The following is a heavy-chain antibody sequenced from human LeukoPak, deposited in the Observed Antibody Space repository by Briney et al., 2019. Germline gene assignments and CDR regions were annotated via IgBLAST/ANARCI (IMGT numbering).Heavy chain of an antibody. J-gene: IGHJ5*02. Sequence: SETLSLTCAVYGGSFSGYYWSWIRQPPGKGLEWIGEINHSGSTNYNPSLKSRVTISVDTSKNQSSLKLSSVTAADTAVYYCARGAMVRGVIITYNWFDPWGQGTLVTVSS. CDR1: GGSFSGYY. CDR3: ARGAMVRGVIITYNWFDP. V-gene: IGHV4-34*01. CDR2: INHSGST. D-gene: IGHD3-10*01.